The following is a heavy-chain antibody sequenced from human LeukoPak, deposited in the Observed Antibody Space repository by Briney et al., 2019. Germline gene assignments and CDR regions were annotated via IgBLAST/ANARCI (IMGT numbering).Heavy chain of an antibody. J-gene: IGHJ6*02. CDR2: TVSEIDGGTT. CDR3: TTDEDWNYARKDV. D-gene: IGHD1-7*01. CDR1: GFTFNYAR. Sequence: GGSLRLSCAASGFTFNYARMSWVRQVPGKGLEWVGQTVSEIDGGTTDYAAPVKGRFTISRDDSKSTLYLQMNSLKIEDTAVYYCTTDEDWNYARKDVWGQGATVIVSS. V-gene: IGHV3-15*04.